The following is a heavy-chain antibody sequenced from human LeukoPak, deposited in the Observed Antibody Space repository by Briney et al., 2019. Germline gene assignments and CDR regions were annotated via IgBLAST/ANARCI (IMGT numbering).Heavy chain of an antibody. CDR1: GGSIGSSSYY. CDR3: ARDDTSSSIAAAGTGVAY. J-gene: IGHJ4*02. D-gene: IGHD6-13*01. V-gene: IGHV4-39*07. CDR2: IYYSGST. Sequence: SETLSLTCTVSGGSIGSSSYYWGWIRRPPGKGLEWIGSIYYSGSTYYNPSLKSRVTISVDTSKNQFSLKLSSVTAADTAVYYCARDDTSSSIAAAGTGVAYWGQGTLVTVSS.